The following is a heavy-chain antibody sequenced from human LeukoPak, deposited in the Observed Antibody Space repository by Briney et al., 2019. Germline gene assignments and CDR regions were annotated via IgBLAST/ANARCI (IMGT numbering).Heavy chain of an antibody. J-gene: IGHJ3*02. D-gene: IGHD1-26*01. CDR3: AKSLLTTASGTGRAFDI. V-gene: IGHV3-74*01. CDR2: DSDGTST. CDR1: GFTFSSYW. Sequence: GGSLRLSCAASGFTFSSYWMFWVRQAPGKGLVWVARDSDGTSTNYADSVKGRFTISRDNSKNTLYLQLNSLRAEDTAEYYCAKSLLTTASGTGRAFDIWGQGTMVTVSA.